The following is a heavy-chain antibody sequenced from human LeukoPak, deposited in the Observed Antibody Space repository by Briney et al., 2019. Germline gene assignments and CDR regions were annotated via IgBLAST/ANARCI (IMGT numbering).Heavy chain of an antibody. CDR2: IYTSGST. J-gene: IGHJ4*02. CDR3: ARVYCSGGSCSFDY. V-gene: IGHV4-61*02. D-gene: IGHD2-15*01. Sequence: SETLSLTCTVSGGSISSGSYYWSWIRQPAGKGLEWIGRIYTSGSTNYNPSLKSRVTISVDTSKNQFSLKLSSVTAADTAVYYCARVYCSGGSCSFDYWGQGTLVTVSP. CDR1: GGSISSGSYY.